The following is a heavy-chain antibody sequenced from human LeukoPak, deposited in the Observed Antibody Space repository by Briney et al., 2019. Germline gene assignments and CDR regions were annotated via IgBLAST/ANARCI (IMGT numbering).Heavy chain of an antibody. CDR2: IIPILGIA. Sequence: SVKVSCKASGGTFSSYAISWVRQAPGQGLEWMGRIIPILGIANYAQKFQGRVTITADKSTSTAYMELSSLRSEDTAVYYCARELAVAQTNWFDPWGQGTLVTVSS. J-gene: IGHJ5*02. CDR3: ARELAVAQTNWFDP. V-gene: IGHV1-69*04. D-gene: IGHD6-19*01. CDR1: GGTFSSYA.